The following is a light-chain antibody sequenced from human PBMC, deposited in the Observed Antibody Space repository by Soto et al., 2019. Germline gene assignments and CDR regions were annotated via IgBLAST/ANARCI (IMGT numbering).Light chain of an antibody. Sequence: QPVLSQPASESGTPGQRVIISCSGSSSNIGRNPVNWYQQLPGTAPKLLIYSNNQRPSGVPDRFSGSKSGTSASLAISGLQSEDEAHYYCAAWDDSLSGPYVVFGGGTQLTVL. CDR2: SNN. J-gene: IGLJ2*01. CDR3: AAWDDSLSGPYVV. CDR1: SSNIGRNP. V-gene: IGLV1-44*01.